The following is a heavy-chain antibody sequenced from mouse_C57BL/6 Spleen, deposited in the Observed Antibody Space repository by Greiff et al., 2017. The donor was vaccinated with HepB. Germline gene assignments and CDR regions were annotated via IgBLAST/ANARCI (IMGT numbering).Heavy chain of an antibody. D-gene: IGHD4-1*01. Sequence: EVQLQQSGPELVKPGASVKISCKASGYSFTDYNMNWVKQSNGKSLEWIGVINPNYGTTSYNQKFKGKATLTVDQSSSTAYMQLNSLTSDDSAVYYCARALLGPDYYAMDYWGQGTSVTVSS. CDR2: INPNYGTT. CDR1: GYSFTDYN. V-gene: IGHV1-39*01. CDR3: ARALLGPDYYAMDY. J-gene: IGHJ4*01.